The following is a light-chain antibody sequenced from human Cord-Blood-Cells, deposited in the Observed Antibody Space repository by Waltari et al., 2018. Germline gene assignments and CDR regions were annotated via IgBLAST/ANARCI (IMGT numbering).Light chain of an antibody. J-gene: IGKJ5*01. V-gene: IGKV1-39*01. Sequence: DIQMTQSPSYLSASVGDRVTITCRASQSISSYLNWYQQKPGKAPKLLIYAASSLQSGVPSRFSGSRSGTDFTLTISSLQPEDFATYYCQQSYSTPPITFGQGTRLEIK. CDR3: QQSYSTPPIT. CDR1: QSISSY. CDR2: AAS.